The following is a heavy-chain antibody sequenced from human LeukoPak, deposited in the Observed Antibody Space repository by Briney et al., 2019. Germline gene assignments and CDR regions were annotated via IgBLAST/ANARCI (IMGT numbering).Heavy chain of an antibody. Sequence: SETLSLTCTVSGGSISSGSYYWSWIRQPAGKGLEWIGRIYTSGSTNYNPSLKSRVTISVDTSKIQFSLNLTSVTAADTAVYYCARVRYYYGSGSYWDVWGKGTTVTVSS. CDR2: IYTSGST. CDR3: ARVRYYYGSGSYWDV. V-gene: IGHV4-61*02. J-gene: IGHJ6*04. D-gene: IGHD3-10*01. CDR1: GGSISSGSYY.